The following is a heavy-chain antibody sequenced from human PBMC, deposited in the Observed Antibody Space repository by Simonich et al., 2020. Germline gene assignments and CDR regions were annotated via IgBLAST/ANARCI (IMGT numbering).Heavy chain of an antibody. J-gene: IGHJ3*02. CDR1: GYTFTGYY. D-gene: IGHD2-21*01. CDR2: INPTRGGT. V-gene: IGHV1-2*02. Sequence: QVQLVQSGAEVKKPGASVKVSCKASGYTFTGYYMHGGRQAPGQVREWIVRINPTRGGTNYARKFQGRVTMTRDTSFSTAYMELRRLGSDDTAVYYCARNGLVGILKAFDIWGQGTMVTVSS. CDR3: ARNGLVGILKAFDI.